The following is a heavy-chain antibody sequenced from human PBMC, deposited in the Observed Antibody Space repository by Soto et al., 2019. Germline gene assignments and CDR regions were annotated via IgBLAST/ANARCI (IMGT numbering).Heavy chain of an antibody. CDR1: GFSFSSYA. D-gene: IGHD6-6*01. Sequence: PGGSLRLSCAASGFSFSSYAMSWVRQAPGKGLEWVSAISGSAGSTYYADSVKGRFTISRDNSKNTLYLQMNSLRAEDTAIYYCAKDTSSEGSFEPWRQGILVSVSS. V-gene: IGHV3-23*01. CDR3: AKDTSSEGSFEP. J-gene: IGHJ5*02. CDR2: ISGSAGST.